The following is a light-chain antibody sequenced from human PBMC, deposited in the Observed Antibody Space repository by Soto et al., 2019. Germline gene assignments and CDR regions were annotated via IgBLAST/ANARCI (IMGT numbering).Light chain of an antibody. Sequence: DIQLTQSPSFLSASVGDRVTITCRASQGISSYLAWYQQKPGKAPKLLIYAASTLQSGVPSRFSGSGSGTDFNLTISSLQTEDFATYFCQKLHTYPLTFGGGTNVEIK. CDR1: QGISSY. V-gene: IGKV1-9*01. J-gene: IGKJ4*01. CDR2: AAS. CDR3: QKLHTYPLT.